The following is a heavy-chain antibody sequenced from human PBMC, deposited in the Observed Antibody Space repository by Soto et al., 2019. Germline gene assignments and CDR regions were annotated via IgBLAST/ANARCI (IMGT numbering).Heavy chain of an antibody. CDR1: GGSFSGYY. Sequence: PSETLSLTCAVYGGSFSGYYWSWIRQPPGKGLEWIGEINHSGSTNYNPSLKSRVTISVDTSKNQFSLKLSSVTAADTAVYYCARGISNIVVVVAAQEPHYYYYYMDVWGKGTTVTVSS. J-gene: IGHJ6*03. CDR2: INHSGST. CDR3: ARGISNIVVVVAAQEPHYYYYYMDV. V-gene: IGHV4-34*01. D-gene: IGHD2-15*01.